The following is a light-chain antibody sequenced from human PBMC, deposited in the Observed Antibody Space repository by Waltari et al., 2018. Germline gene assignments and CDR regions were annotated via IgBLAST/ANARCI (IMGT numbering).Light chain of an antibody. CDR3: SSWTDSDSLKLL. CDR1: SSDVGGSNY. Sequence: QSALSQPASVSGSPGQSIPISCTGTSSDVGGSNYVSWYQQHPGKVPQLMIYDVTNRPSGVSNRFSGSKSGNTASLTISGLQAEDEADYYCSSWTDSDSLKLLFGGGTKLTVL. V-gene: IGLV2-14*03. CDR2: DVT. J-gene: IGLJ2*01.